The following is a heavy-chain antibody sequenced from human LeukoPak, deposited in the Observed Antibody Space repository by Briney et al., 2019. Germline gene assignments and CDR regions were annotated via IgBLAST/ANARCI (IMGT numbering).Heavy chain of an antibody. CDR1: GFPFSYFG. Sequence: GGSLRLSCAASGFPFSYFGMHWVRQAPGKGLEWVAFIRFDGNDKFYADSVKGRFTISKDTSRNTLYLQMNSLRAEDTAVYYCATNRGVDILTGYSITRDYYYYMDVWGKGTTVTISS. CDR3: ATNRGVDILTGYSITRDYYYYMDV. D-gene: IGHD3-9*01. V-gene: IGHV3-30*02. J-gene: IGHJ6*03. CDR2: IRFDGNDK.